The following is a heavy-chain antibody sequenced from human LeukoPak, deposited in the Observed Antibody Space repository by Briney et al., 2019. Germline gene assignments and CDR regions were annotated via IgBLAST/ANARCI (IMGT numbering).Heavy chain of an antibody. CDR3: ARDTKGDAFDI. CDR2: IIPIFGTA. D-gene: IGHD2-8*01. Sequence: GASVKVSCKASGGTCSSSAIGWVRQAPGQGLEWMGGIIPIFGTANYAQKFQGRVTITADESTSTAYMELSSLRSEDTAVYYCARDTKGDAFDIWGQGTMVTVSS. J-gene: IGHJ3*02. CDR1: GGTCSSSA. V-gene: IGHV1-69*13.